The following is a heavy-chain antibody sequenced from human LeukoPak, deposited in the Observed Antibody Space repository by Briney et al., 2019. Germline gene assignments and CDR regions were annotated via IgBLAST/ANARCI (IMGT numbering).Heavy chain of an antibody. Sequence: PSETLSLTCTVSGGSISSGGYSWSWIRQPPGKGLEWIGYIYHSGSTYYNPSLKSRVTISVDRSKNQFSLKLSSVTAADTAVYYCARGYDSSGYYLYFDYWGQGTLVTVSS. D-gene: IGHD3-22*01. CDR3: ARGYDSSGYYLYFDY. J-gene: IGHJ4*02. CDR1: GGSISSGGYS. V-gene: IGHV4-30-2*01. CDR2: IYHSGST.